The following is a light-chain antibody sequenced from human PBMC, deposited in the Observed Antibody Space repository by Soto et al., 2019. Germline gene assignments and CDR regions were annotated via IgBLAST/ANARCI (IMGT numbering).Light chain of an antibody. CDR3: QDYGSSRT. J-gene: IGKJ1*01. V-gene: IGKV3-20*01. CDR2: GAS. CDR1: QPLSSTH. Sequence: DIVVTQSPGSLSLSPGERATLSCRASQPLSSTHLAWYQQRPGQAPRLLIYGASSRATGIPDRFSGSGSGTDFPLTISRLEPEDFAVYYCQDYGSSRTFGEGTKVEIK.